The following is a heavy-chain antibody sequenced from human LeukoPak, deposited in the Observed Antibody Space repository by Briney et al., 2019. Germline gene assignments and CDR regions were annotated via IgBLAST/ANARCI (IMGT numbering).Heavy chain of an antibody. V-gene: IGHV4-59*08. Sequence: SETLSLTCTVSGGSISTNYWSWIRQPPGKGLEWIGYIHNSGNTNSNPSLKSRVTISVDTSKNQFSLKLTSVTAADTAVYYCATAGIAARRYFDYWGQGALVTVSS. D-gene: IGHD6-6*01. CDR2: IHNSGNT. J-gene: IGHJ4*02. CDR1: GGSISTNY. CDR3: ATAGIAARRYFDY.